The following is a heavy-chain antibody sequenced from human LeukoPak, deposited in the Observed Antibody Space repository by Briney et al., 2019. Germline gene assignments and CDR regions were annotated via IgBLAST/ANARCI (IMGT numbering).Heavy chain of an antibody. D-gene: IGHD3-10*01. CDR3: ARQVYGLGSYPDY. Sequence: SETLSLTCTVSGGSITSTSYYWGWIRQPPGKGLEWIGSIHYSGSTYNNPSLKSRVTISVDMSKSQFSLKLSSVSAADTAVYYCARQVYGLGSYPDYWGQGTLVTVSS. V-gene: IGHV4-39*01. CDR2: IHYSGST. J-gene: IGHJ4*02. CDR1: GGSITSTSYY.